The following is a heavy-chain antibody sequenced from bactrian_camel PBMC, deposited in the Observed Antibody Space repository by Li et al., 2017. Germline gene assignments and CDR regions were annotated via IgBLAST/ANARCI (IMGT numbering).Heavy chain of an antibody. CDR2: INSWRGTT. CDR1: GFAFSAYP. Sequence: VQLVESGGGLVQPGGSLRLSCVANGFAFSAYPMSWVRQAPGKGLEWVSVINSWRGTTDYADSVKGRFTISRANAKNTVYLQLNGLKIEDTAMYYCTRETQWVGYHEMAEYWGQGTQVTVS. V-gene: IGHV3S40*01. J-gene: IGHJ4*01. D-gene: IGHD5*01. CDR3: TRETQWVGYHEMAEY.